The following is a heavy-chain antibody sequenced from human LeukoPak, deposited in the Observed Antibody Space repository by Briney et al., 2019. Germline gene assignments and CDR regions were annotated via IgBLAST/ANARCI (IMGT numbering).Heavy chain of an antibody. CDR1: GYRFTNNW. CDR2: IYPGDSDT. D-gene: IGHD1-26*01. J-gene: IGHJ4*02. V-gene: IGHV5-51*01. CDR3: ARRRSGSYLDY. Sequence: PGESLKISCKGSGYRFTNNWITWVRQMPGKGLEWMTIIYPGDSDTRYSPSFQGQVTISADKSISTAYLQWSSLKASDTAMYFCARRRSGSYLDYWGQGTLVTVSS.